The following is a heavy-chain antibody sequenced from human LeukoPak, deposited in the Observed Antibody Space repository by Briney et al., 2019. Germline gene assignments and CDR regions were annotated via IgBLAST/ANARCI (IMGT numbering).Heavy chain of an antibody. CDR2: VYYSGST. Sequence: KPSETLSLTCTVSGDSLSSGLYYWGWIRQPPGKGLTWIGSVYYSGSTLFSASFENRVAMPVDRSKNQFSLKLNSVTAADTATYYCARLCHVTTCAKFEYWGQGILVTVAS. CDR1: GDSLSSGLYY. J-gene: IGHJ4*02. CDR3: ARLCHVTTCAKFEY. V-gene: IGHV4-39*01. D-gene: IGHD1-1*01.